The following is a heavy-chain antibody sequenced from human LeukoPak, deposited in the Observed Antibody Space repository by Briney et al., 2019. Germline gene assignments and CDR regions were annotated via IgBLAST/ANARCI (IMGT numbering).Heavy chain of an antibody. J-gene: IGHJ4*02. V-gene: IGHV4-39*07. Sequence: SETLSLTCTVSGGSISSSSYYWGWIRQPPGKGLEWIGSIYYSGSTYYNPSLKSRVTMSVDTSKNQFSLKLSSVTAADTAVYYCARERDGGDYWGQGTLVTVSS. CDR1: GGSISSSSYY. CDR3: ARERDGGDY. CDR2: IYYSGST.